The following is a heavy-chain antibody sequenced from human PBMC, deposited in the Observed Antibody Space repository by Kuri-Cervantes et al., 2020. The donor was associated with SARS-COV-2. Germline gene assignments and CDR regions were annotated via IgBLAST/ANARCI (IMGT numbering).Heavy chain of an antibody. CDR3: AHRQGGYCSGGSCYSGYFDL. Sequence: SGPTLVKPTQTLTLTCTFSGFSLSTSGVGVGWTRQPPGKALEWLALIYWDDDKRYSPSLKSRLTITKDTSKNQVVLTMTNMDPVDTATYYCAHRQGGYCSGGSCYSGYFDLWGRGTLVTVSS. CDR2: IYWDDDK. J-gene: IGHJ2*01. V-gene: IGHV2-5*02. CDR1: GFSLSTSGVG. D-gene: IGHD2-15*01.